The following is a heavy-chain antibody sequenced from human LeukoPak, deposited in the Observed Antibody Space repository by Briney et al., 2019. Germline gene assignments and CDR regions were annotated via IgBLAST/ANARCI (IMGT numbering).Heavy chain of an antibody. CDR3: AREKRYCSGGSCYYMDV. V-gene: IGHV3-7*01. J-gene: IGHJ6*03. CDR2: IKQDGSEK. CDR1: GFTFSSYW. D-gene: IGHD2-15*01. Sequence: GGSLRLSCAASGFTFSSYWMSWVRQAPGKGLEWVANIKQDGSEKYYVDSVKGRFTISRDNAKNSLYLQMNSLRAEDTAVYYCAREKRYCSGGSCYYMDVWGKGTTVTISS.